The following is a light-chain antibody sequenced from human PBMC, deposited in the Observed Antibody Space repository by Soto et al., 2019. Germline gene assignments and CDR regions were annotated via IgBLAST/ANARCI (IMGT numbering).Light chain of an antibody. Sequence: DIQMTQSPSTLSASVGDRVTITCRASQSISAWLAWYQQKPGKAPKLLIYKAPSLESGVPSRFSGSGSGTDFTLTISSLQPDDFATYYCQQYNNYGSWTFGQGT. CDR2: KAP. J-gene: IGKJ1*01. CDR3: QQYNNYGSWT. CDR1: QSISAW. V-gene: IGKV1-5*03.